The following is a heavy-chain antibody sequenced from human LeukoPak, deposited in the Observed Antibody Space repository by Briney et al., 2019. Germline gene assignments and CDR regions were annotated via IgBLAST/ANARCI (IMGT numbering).Heavy chain of an antibody. Sequence: PGGSLRLSCAASGFTFSSYAMHWVRQAPGKGLEYVSAISSNGGSTYYANSEKGRFTISRDNSKNTLYLQMGSLRAEDMAVYYCARGHPYYYYMDVWGKGTTVTVSS. J-gene: IGHJ6*03. CDR2: ISSNGGST. CDR1: GFTFSSYA. V-gene: IGHV3-64*01. CDR3: ARGHPYYYYMDV.